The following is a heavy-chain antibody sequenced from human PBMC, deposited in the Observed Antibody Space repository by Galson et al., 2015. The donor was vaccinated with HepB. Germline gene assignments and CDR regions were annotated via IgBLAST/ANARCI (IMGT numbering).Heavy chain of an antibody. CDR2: ISYDGSNK. CDR1: GFTFSSYA. D-gene: IGHD5-24*01. J-gene: IGHJ4*02. CDR3: AGGRDGYNYY. Sequence: SLRLSCAASGFTFSSYAMHWVRQAPGKGLEWVAVISYDGSNKYYADSVKGRFTISRDNSKNTLYLQMNSLRAEDTAVYYCAGGRDGYNYYWGQGTLVTVSS. V-gene: IGHV3-30-3*01.